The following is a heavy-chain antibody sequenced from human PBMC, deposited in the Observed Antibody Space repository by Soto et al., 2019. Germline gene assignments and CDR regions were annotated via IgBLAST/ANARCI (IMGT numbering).Heavy chain of an antibody. J-gene: IGHJ6*02. CDR2: IYYSGYT. CDR1: GGSISSSSYY. D-gene: IGHD4-17*01. V-gene: IGHV4-39*07. CDR3: ARAHYGDYGYGMDV. Sequence: SETLSLTCTVSGGSISSSSYYWGWIRQPPGKGLEWIGTIYYSGYTYYNPSLKSRVTISVDRSKNQFSLKLSSVTAADTAVYYCARAHYGDYGYGMDVWGQGTTVTVS.